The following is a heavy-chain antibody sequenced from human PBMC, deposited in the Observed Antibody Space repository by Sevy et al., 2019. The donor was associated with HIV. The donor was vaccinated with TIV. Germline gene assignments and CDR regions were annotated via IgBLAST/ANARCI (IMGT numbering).Heavy chain of an antibody. J-gene: IGHJ1*01. CDR2: ISYDGNNK. CDR1: GFTFSSYA. V-gene: IGHV3-30*18. CDR3: AKDHNLWSEGGFLHH. Sequence: GGSLRLSCAASGFTFSSYAIHWVRQAPGKGLEWVAVISYDGNNKYYADSVQGRFTVSTDNSKYTLYVQMNSLRAEDTAVYYCAKDHNLWSEGGFLHHWGQGTLVTVSS. D-gene: IGHD3-10*01.